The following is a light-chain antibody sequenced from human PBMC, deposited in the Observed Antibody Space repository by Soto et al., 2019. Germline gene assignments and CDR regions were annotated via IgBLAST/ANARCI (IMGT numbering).Light chain of an antibody. CDR2: EVS. J-gene: IGLJ2*01. CDR1: SSDVGGYKY. V-gene: IGLV2-14*01. Sequence: QSALTQPASVSGSPGQSSTISCTGSSSDVGGYKYVSWYQQHPGKAPKLIIYEVSNRPSGVSNRFSGSKSGNTASLTISGLQDEDEGDYYCSSYTSSSTVIFGGGTKLTVL. CDR3: SSYTSSSTVI.